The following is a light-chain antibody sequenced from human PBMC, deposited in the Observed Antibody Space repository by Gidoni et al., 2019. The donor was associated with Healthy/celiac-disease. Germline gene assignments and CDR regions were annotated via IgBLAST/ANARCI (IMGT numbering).Light chain of an antibody. CDR3: SLYTSSSTSVV. CDR1: SSDVGSYNR. V-gene: IGLV2-18*01. Sequence: QSALTQPPSVSGSPGQSVTISCTGTSSDVGSYNRVSWYQHPPGTAPKLMIYEVSNRPSGVPDRFSGSKSGNTASLTISGLQADDEADYYCSLYTSSSTSVVFGGGTKLTVL. J-gene: IGLJ2*01. CDR2: EVS.